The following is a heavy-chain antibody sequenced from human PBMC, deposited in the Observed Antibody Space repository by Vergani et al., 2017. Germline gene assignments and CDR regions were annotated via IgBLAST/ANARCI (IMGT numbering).Heavy chain of an antibody. CDR1: GYTFTGYY. D-gene: IGHD3-22*01. J-gene: IGHJ4*02. CDR3: ARTGRVVSDY. V-gene: IGHV1-2*02. CDR2: INPNSGGT. Sequence: QVQLVQSGAEVKKPGASVKVSCKASGYTFTGYYMHWVRQAPGQGLEWMGWINPNSGGTNYAQKFQGSGTITADKSTSTAYMELSSLRSEDTAVYYWARTGRVVSDYWGQGTLVTVCS.